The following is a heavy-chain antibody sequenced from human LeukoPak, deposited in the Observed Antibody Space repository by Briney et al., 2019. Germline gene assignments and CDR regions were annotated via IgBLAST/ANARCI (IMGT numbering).Heavy chain of an antibody. CDR3: ARDPFD. CDR1: GGSMNNDY. Sequence: SGTLSLTCTVSGGSMNNDYWSWVRQPPGKGLEWIGYLSYSGTTKYNPSFKSRVTISVDTSKNLFSLKLTSVTAADTAVYYCARDPFDWGQGTLVTVSS. V-gene: IGHV4-59*01. CDR2: LSYSGTT. J-gene: IGHJ4*02.